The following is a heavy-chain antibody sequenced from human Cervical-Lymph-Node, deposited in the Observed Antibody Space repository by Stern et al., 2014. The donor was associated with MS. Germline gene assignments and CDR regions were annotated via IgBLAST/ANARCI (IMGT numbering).Heavy chain of an antibody. J-gene: IGHJ6*02. CDR3: AKDLGRGVVVVPLYGLDV. Sequence: EVQLVESGGGLVQPGGSLRLSCAASGFTFSTYAFSWVRQAPGKGLEWVSSISDSGVYTYYADYVTGRFTISRDNSKSMLYMEMQSLRAEDTAVYHCAKDLGRGVVVVPLYGLDVWGQGTTVTVSS. D-gene: IGHD2-2*01. CDR2: ISDSGVYT. CDR1: GFTFSTYA. V-gene: IGHV3-23*04.